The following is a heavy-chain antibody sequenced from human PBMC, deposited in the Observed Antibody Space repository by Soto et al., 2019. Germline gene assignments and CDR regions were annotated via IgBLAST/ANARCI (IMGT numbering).Heavy chain of an antibody. V-gene: IGHV5-51*01. CDR3: ARRRSSTAFDI. CDR1: RYDFTSYW. D-gene: IGHD2-2*01. CDR2: IYPGDSDT. Sequence: GASLKISCKASRYDFTSYWIGWVRQKPGKGLEWMAMIYPGDSDTRDSPSFQGQVTISADKSTSAAYLQWSNLKASDTAMYYCARRRSSTAFDIWGQGTMVIVS. J-gene: IGHJ3*02.